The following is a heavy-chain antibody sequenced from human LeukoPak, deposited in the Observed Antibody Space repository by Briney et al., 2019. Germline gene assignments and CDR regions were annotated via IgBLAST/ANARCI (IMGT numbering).Heavy chain of an antibody. CDR3: ARLSTAVSPTYGFDI. Sequence: EESLKISCKGSGYSFTSYWIGWVRQMPEKGLEWMGIIYPADSDTRYSPSFQGQVTIPADKSISTAYLQWSSLKASDTAMYFCARLSTAVSPTYGFDIWGQGTLLTVSS. CDR1: GYSFTSYW. CDR2: IYPADSDT. V-gene: IGHV5-51*01. D-gene: IGHD5/OR15-5a*01. J-gene: IGHJ3*02.